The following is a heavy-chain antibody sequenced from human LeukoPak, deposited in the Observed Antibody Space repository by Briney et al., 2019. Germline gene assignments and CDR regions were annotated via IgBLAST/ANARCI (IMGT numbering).Heavy chain of an antibody. D-gene: IGHD4-17*01. CDR2: IRYDGSNK. CDR1: GFTFSSYG. Sequence: PGGSLRLSCAASGFTFSSYGMHWVRQAPGKGLEWVAFIRYDGSNKYYADSVKGRFTISRDNSKNTLYLQMNSLRAEDTAIYYCAKEAVTTWPAFDYWGQGTLVTVSS. V-gene: IGHV3-30*02. CDR3: AKEAVTTWPAFDY. J-gene: IGHJ4*02.